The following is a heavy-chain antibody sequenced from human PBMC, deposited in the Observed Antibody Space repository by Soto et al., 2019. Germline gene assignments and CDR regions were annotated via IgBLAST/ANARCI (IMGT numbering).Heavy chain of an antibody. Sequence: QLQLQESGPGLVKPSETLSLTCTVSGGSISSTSFFWGWVRQFPGKGLEWIGNIYYTGGSYYSPSLKSRVSMSVDTSKNQFSLNLRSVTAADTAVYYCARHEGSNNWFDPWGQGTLVTVSS. V-gene: IGHV4-39*01. CDR1: GGSISSTSFF. D-gene: IGHD3-10*01. CDR2: IYYTGGS. CDR3: ARHEGSNNWFDP. J-gene: IGHJ5*02.